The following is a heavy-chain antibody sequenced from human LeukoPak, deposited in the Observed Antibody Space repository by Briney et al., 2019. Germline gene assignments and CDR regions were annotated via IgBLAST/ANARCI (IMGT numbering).Heavy chain of an antibody. CDR1: GFTFSSYW. J-gene: IGHJ4*02. CDR3: ARVKSLWFGAFDY. D-gene: IGHD3-10*01. CDR2: INSDGSST. Sequence: PGGSLRLSCAASGFTFSSYWMHWVRQAPGKGLVWVSRINSDGSSTSYADSVKGRFTISRDNAKNTLYLQMNSLRAEDTAVYYCARVKSLWFGAFDYWGQGTLVTVSS. V-gene: IGHV3-74*01.